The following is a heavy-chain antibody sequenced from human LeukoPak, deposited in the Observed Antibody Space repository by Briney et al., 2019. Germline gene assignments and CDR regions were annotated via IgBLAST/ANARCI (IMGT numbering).Heavy chain of an antibody. CDR3: AKDRYGGGFRTNSYFDY. J-gene: IGHJ4*02. D-gene: IGHD4/OR15-4a*01. Sequence: GGSLRLSCAASGFTFSNYAMGWVRQTPGKGLEWVSSISAGGHYTYYAASVKGQFTISRDDSKNTVFLQLTSLRAEDTAIYYCAKDRYGGGFRTNSYFDYWGQGTLVTVSS. CDR1: GFTFSNYA. CDR2: ISAGGHYT. V-gene: IGHV3-23*01.